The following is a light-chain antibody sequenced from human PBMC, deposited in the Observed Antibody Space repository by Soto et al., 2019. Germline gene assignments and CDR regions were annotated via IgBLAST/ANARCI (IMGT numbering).Light chain of an antibody. J-gene: IGLJ2*01. CDR1: SSDIGGYNY. Sequence: QSALTQPASVSGSPGQSITISCTGTSSDIGGYNYVSWYQQYPGKAPKLMIYEVSNRPSGVSNRFSGSKSGNTASLTISGLRAEDEANYYCSSYASSSTLVVFGGGTKLTVL. CDR3: SSYASSSTLVV. CDR2: EVS. V-gene: IGLV2-14*01.